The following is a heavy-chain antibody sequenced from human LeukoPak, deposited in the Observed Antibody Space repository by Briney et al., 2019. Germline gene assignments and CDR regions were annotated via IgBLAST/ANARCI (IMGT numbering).Heavy chain of an antibody. Sequence: PSETLSLTCTVSGGSISSYYWSWIRQPPGKGLEWIGYIYYSGSTNYNPSFKSRVTISVDTSKNQFSLKLSSVTAADTAVYYCARDLSGINDYWGQGTLVTVSS. J-gene: IGHJ4*02. V-gene: IGHV4-59*01. CDR1: GGSISSYY. D-gene: IGHD1-26*01. CDR3: ARDLSGINDY. CDR2: IYYSGST.